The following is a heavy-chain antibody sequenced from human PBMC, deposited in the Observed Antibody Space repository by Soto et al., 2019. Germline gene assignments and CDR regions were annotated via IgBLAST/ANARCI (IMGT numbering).Heavy chain of an antibody. V-gene: IGHV3-11*04. Sequence: GGSLRLACAASGFIFRDWFMSWIRQAPGKGLEWISYISKDSGRATRYADSVKGRFTISRDNAKNSLYLQMNSLRAEDTAVYYCARGTQPWNDAFDIWGQGTMVTVSS. J-gene: IGHJ3*02. D-gene: IGHD1-1*01. CDR1: GFIFRDWF. CDR3: ARGTQPWNDAFDI. CDR2: ISKDSGRAT.